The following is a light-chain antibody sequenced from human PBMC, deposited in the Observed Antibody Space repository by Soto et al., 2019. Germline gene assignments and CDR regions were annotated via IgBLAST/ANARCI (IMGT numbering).Light chain of an antibody. J-gene: IGKJ1*01. CDR3: QQYDTYWT. CDR1: QSISTW. Sequence: DIQMTQSPSTLPASVGDRVTITCRANQSISTWLAWYQQKPGKAPNLLIYKASRLETGVPSRFSGSGSGTEFTLTISSLHPDDFATYYCQQYDTYWTFGQGTKVDIK. CDR2: KAS. V-gene: IGKV1-5*03.